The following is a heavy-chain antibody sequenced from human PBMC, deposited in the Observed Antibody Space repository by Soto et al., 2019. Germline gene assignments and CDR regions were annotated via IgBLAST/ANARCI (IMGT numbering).Heavy chain of an antibody. J-gene: IGHJ4*02. Sequence: EVQLEESGGALVQPGRSLRLSCAASGFTFDDYAMHWVRQVLGKGLEWVSSISWISGNIGYADSVKGRFTTSRDNAKNSLYLQMNGLRPEDTALYYCVRSKGGYSYGTPFDYWGQGTLVTVSS. CDR2: ISWISGNI. CDR3: VRSKGGYSYGTPFDY. CDR1: GFTFDDYA. V-gene: IGHV3-9*01. D-gene: IGHD5-18*01.